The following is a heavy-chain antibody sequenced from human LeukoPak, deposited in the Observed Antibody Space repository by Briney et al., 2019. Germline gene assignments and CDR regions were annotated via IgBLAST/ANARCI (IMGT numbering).Heavy chain of an antibody. Sequence: SSETLSLTCTVSGGSISNYYWSWIRQPPGKGLEWIGYIYYSGSTNYNPSLKSRVTMSVDTSKNQFSLKLSSVTAADTAVYYCARHQRGNSDAFDIWGQGTMVTVSS. CDR1: GGSISNYY. J-gene: IGHJ3*02. CDR3: ARHQRGNSDAFDI. D-gene: IGHD4-23*01. V-gene: IGHV4-59*01. CDR2: IYYSGST.